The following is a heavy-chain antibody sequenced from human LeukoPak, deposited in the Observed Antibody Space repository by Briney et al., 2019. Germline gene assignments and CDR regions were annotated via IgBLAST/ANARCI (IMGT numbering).Heavy chain of an antibody. CDR1: GYTFTSYD. CDR3: ARLRYPFYGMDV. D-gene: IGHD3-9*01. J-gene: IGHJ6*02. CDR2: MNPNSGNT. V-gene: IGHV1-8*01. Sequence: ASVKVSCKASGYTFTSYDINWVRQATGQGREWMGWMNPNSGNTGYAQKFQGRVTMTRNTSISTAYMELSSLRSEDTAVYYCARLRYPFYGMDVWGQGTTVTVSS.